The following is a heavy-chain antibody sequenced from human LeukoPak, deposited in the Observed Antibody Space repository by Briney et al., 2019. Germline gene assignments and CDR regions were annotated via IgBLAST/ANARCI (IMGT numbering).Heavy chain of an antibody. J-gene: IGHJ3*02. CDR2: IYHSGST. D-gene: IGHD5-24*01. CDR3: ARDKLHRENAFDI. Sequence: PSQTLSLTCTVSGGSISCGGYYWSWIRQPPGKGLEWIGYIYHSGSTYYNPSLKSRVTISVDRSKNQFSLKLSSVTAADTAVYYCARDKLHRENAFDIWGQGTMVTVPS. CDR1: GGSISCGGYY. V-gene: IGHV4-30-2*01.